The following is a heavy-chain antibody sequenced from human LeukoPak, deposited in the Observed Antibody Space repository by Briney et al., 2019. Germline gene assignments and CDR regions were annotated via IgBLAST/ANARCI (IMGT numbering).Heavy chain of an antibody. CDR2: IYCSGST. J-gene: IGHJ6*03. CDR3: ASSTSLYYYYYMDV. V-gene: IGHV4-59*12. D-gene: IGHD2-2*01. CDR1: GGSISSYY. Sequence: PSETLSLTCTVSGGSISSYYWSWIRQPPGKGLEWIGYIYCSGSTNYNPSLKSRVTISVDTSKNQFSLKLSSVTAADTAVYYCASSTSLYYYYYMDVWGKGTTVTVSS.